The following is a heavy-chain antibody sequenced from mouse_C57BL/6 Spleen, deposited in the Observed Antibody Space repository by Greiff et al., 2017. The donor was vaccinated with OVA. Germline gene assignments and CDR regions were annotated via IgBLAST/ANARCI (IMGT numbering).Heavy chain of an antibody. CDR3: ASSSGYPAWFAY. Sequence: QVQLQQSGAELVRPGSSVKLSCKASGYTFTSYWMHWVKQRPIQGLEWIGNIDPSDSETHYNQKFKDKATLTVDKSSSTAYMQLSSLTSEDSAVYYCASSSGYPAWFAYWGQGTLVTVSA. CDR1: GYTFTSYW. J-gene: IGHJ3*01. D-gene: IGHD3-2*02. V-gene: IGHV1-52*01. CDR2: IDPSDSET.